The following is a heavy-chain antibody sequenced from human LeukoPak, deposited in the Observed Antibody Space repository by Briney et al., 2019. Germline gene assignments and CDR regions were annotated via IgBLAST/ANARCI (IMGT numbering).Heavy chain of an antibody. CDR2: INYSGNT. CDR1: GGSISSSSYY. J-gene: IGHJ4*02. CDR3: ARLGPWSLNYYGSESYHPYFDY. V-gene: IGHV4-39*01. D-gene: IGHD3-10*01. Sequence: PSETLSLTCTVSGGSISSSSYYWVWIRQPPGKELEWIGSINYSGNTYYNPSVKSRVTISVDTSKNQFSLKLSSVTAADTAVYYCARLGPWSLNYYGSESYHPYFDYWGQGTLVTVSS.